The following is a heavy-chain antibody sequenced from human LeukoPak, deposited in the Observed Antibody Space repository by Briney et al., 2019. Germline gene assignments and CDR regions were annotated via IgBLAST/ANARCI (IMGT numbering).Heavy chain of an antibody. V-gene: IGHV3-73*01. J-gene: IGHJ4*02. Sequence: PGGSLRLSCAASGFTFGGSAMHWVRQASGKGLEWVGRIRSKANSYATAYAASVKGRFTISRDDSKNTAYLQMNSLKTEDTAVYYCARDNSPYYYGSGSYKFDYWGQGTLVTVSS. CDR2: IRSKANSYAT. D-gene: IGHD3-10*01. CDR1: GFTFGGSA. CDR3: ARDNSPYYYGSGSYKFDY.